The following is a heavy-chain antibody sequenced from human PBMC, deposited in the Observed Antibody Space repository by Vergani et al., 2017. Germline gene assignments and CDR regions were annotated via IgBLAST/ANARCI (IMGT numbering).Heavy chain of an antibody. V-gene: IGHV3-30*05. Sequence: VQLVESGGGLVKPGGSLRLSCAASGFTFSSYSMNWVRQAPGKGLEWVAVISYDGSNKYYADSVKGRFTISRDNSKNTLYLQMNSLRAEDTAVYYCARVDSSSSHTFDYWGQGTLVTVSS. CDR3: ARVDSSSSHTFDY. J-gene: IGHJ4*02. CDR1: GFTFSSYS. CDR2: ISYDGSNK. D-gene: IGHD6-6*01.